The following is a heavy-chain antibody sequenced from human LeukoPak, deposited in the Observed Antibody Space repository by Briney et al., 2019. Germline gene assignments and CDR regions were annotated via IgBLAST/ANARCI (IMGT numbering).Heavy chain of an antibody. CDR1: GFTFSSHW. V-gene: IGHV3-74*01. CDR2: INADGSGT. D-gene: IGHD2-2*01. CDR3: VRGALRDCSYTSCSRGNWFDP. J-gene: IGHJ5*02. Sequence: GGSLRLSCAASGFTFSSHWMHWVRQAPEKGLVGVAHINADGSGTYYAASVKGRFTISRDNAKNTPYLQMHSLPAEDTAVYYCVRGALRDCSYTSCSRGNWFDPWGQGTLVTVSS.